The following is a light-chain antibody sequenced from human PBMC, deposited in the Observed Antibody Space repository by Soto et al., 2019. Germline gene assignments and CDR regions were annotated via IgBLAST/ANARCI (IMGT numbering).Light chain of an antibody. Sequence: EIVLTQSPGTLSLSPGERATLSCRASQSVTDSYLAWYQHKPGQAPRLLIYDASTRATAIPDRFSGGGSGTDFTLTLSSLEPEDFAVYYCQQYGSSPYAFGQGTKLEI. CDR2: DAS. CDR1: QSVTDSY. J-gene: IGKJ2*01. CDR3: QQYGSSPYA. V-gene: IGKV3-20*01.